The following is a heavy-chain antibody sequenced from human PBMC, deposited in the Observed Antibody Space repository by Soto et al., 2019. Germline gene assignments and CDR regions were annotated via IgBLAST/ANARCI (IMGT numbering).Heavy chain of an antibody. CDR1: GFTFSSYS. J-gene: IGHJ5*02. CDR3: ARRLYSGYDYGWFDP. CDR2: ISSSSSTI. Sequence: AGGSLRLSCAASGFTFSSYSMNWVRQAPGKGLEWVSYISSSSSTIYYADSVKGRFTISRDNAKNSLYLQMNSLRDEDTAVYYCARRLYSGYDYGWFDPWGQGTLVTVSS. V-gene: IGHV3-48*02. D-gene: IGHD5-12*01.